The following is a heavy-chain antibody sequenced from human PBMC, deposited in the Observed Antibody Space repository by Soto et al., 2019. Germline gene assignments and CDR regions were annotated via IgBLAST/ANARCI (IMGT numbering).Heavy chain of an antibody. D-gene: IGHD6-6*01. J-gene: IGHJ6*03. Sequence: HPGGSLRLSCAAPGFTFSSYAMTWVRQAPGKGLEWISAIIGSGHNTYVADSVKGRLTVSRDNSKNTLYLQMNSLRAEDTAIYYCAKYSTPSGYYYYNYMDVWGTGTTVTVSS. CDR3: AKYSTPSGYYYYNYMDV. CDR1: GFTFSSYA. CDR2: IIGSGHNT. V-gene: IGHV3-23*01.